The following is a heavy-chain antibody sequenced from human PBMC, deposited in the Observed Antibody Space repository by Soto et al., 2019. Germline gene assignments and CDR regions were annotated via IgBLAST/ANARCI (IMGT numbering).Heavy chain of an antibody. Sequence: SETLSLTCTVSGASITSSSYCWGCVRQPPGLGLEWIGTIYYNGSTYYSPSLKRRVTISVDTSKNQFSLKLSSVTAADTAVYYCARGRETIFGGDYYGMDVWGQGTTVTVSS. D-gene: IGHD3-3*01. CDR1: GASITSSSYC. CDR3: ARGRETIFGGDYYGMDV. J-gene: IGHJ6*02. V-gene: IGHV4-39*01. CDR2: IYYNGST.